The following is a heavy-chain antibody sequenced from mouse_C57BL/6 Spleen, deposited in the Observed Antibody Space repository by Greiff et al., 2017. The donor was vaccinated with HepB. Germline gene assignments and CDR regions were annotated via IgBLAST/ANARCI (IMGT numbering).Heavy chain of an antibody. CDR1: GFSLTSYG. J-gene: IGHJ1*03. CDR2: IWGGGST. D-gene: IGHD2-3*01. CDR3: AKHEGFYDGYYVGYFDV. V-gene: IGHV2-9*01. Sequence: QVQLQQSGPGLVAPSQSLSITCTVSGFSLTSYGVDWVRQPPGKGLEWLGVIWGGGSTNYNSALMSRLSISKDNSKSQVFLKMNSLQTDDTAMYYCAKHEGFYDGYYVGYFDVWGTGTTVTVSS.